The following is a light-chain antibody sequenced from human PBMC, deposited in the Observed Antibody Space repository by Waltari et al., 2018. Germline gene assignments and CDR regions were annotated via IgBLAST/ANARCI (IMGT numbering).Light chain of an antibody. V-gene: IGLV2-11*01. Sequence: QSALTQPRSVSGSPGQSVPISCTGTSSDVGGYNYVSWYQQHPGKAPKLMLYDVSKRPSGVPDRFSGSKSGNTASLTISGLQAEDEADYYCCSYAGSYTSWVFGGGTKLTVL. CDR3: CSYAGSYTSWV. J-gene: IGLJ3*02. CDR1: SSDVGGYNY. CDR2: DVS.